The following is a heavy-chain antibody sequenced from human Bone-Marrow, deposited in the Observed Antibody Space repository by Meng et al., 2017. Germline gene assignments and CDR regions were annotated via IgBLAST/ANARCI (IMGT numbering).Heavy chain of an antibody. D-gene: IGHD1-26*01. CDR1: GFTFSSYG. Sequence: GESLKISCAASGFTFSSYGMHWVRQAPGKGLEWVANIKQDGSEKYYVDSVKGRFTISRDNAKNSLYLQMNSLRAEDTAVYYCARDSGSYLPEDYWGQGTLVTVSS. CDR3: ARDSGSYLPEDY. CDR2: IKQDGSEK. J-gene: IGHJ4*02. V-gene: IGHV3-7*01.